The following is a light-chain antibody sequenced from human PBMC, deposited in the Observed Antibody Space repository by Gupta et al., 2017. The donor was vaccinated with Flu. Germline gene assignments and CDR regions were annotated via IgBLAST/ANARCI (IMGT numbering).Light chain of an antibody. J-gene: IGKJ1*01. CDR3: QQDCSSPRT. Sequence: EIVLTQSPGTLSLSPGESATLSCSASQSVTSSYLAWYQQKPGQAPRLLIYGASSRATGIPDRFSGSGSGTDFTLTISRLEPEDFAVYYCQQDCSSPRTFGQGTKVEIK. V-gene: IGKV3-20*01. CDR2: GAS. CDR1: QSVTSSY.